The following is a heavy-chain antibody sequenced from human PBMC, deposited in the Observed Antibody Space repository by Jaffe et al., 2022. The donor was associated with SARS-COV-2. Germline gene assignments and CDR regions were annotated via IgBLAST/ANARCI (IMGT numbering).Heavy chain of an antibody. CDR2: IWYDGSNK. J-gene: IGHJ4*02. V-gene: IGHV3-33*01. D-gene: IGHD3-9*01. CDR3: ARDRAADYDILTGYSALGY. CDR1: GFTFSSYG. Sequence: QVQLVESGGGVVQPGRSLRLSCAASGFTFSSYGMHWVRQAPGKGLEWVAVIWYDGSNKYYADSVKGRFTISRDNSKNTLYLQMNSLRAEDTAVYYCARDRAADYDILTGYSALGYWGQGTLVTVSS.